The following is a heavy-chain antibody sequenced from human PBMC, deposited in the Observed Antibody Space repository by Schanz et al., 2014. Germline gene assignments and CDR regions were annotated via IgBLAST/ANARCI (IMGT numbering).Heavy chain of an antibody. D-gene: IGHD3-10*01. V-gene: IGHV3-30*03. CDR2: MSYDGSIK. CDR3: ARANYRRKINFDY. Sequence: QVQLVESGGGVVQPGRSLRLSCAASGFTFSSYGMHWVRQAPGKGLEWVAAMSYDGSIKYYGDSVKGRFTISRDNSKNTLYLHMNTLISEDTAVYYCARANYRRKINFDYWGRGTLVTVSS. J-gene: IGHJ4*02. CDR1: GFTFSSYG.